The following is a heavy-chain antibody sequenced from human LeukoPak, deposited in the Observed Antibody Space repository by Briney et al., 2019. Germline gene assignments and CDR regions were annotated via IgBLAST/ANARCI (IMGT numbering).Heavy chain of an antibody. V-gene: IGHV3-23*01. D-gene: IGHD2-2*02. CDR3: AKVAVVFCSSTSCYIDY. Sequence: PGGSLRLSCAASGFTFSSYAMSWVRQAPGKGLEWVSAISGSGGSTYYADSVKGRFTISRDNSKNTPYLQMNSLRAEDTAVYYCAKVAVVFCSSTSCYIDYWGQGTLVTVSS. CDR1: GFTFSSYA. J-gene: IGHJ4*02. CDR2: ISGSGGST.